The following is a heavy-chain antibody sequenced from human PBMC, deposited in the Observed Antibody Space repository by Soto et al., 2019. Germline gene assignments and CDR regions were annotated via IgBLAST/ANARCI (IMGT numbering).Heavy chain of an antibody. CDR1: GFTFTNYV. D-gene: IGHD1-26*01. CDR3: ASEVGAPSGWLDP. Sequence: EVQLSESGGDLRQPGGSLRLSCAASGFTFTNYVMTWVRQTPGKGLEWVSGISASGGLKYYADSVQGRFTVSRDNSKNILYLQMDNLRDEDTALYYCASEVGAPSGWLDPGGQGTQVTVSP. J-gene: IGHJ5*02. CDR2: ISASGGLK. V-gene: IGHV3-23*01.